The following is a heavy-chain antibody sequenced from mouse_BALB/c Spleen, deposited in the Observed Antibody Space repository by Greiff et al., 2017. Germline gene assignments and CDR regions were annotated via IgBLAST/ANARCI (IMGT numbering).Heavy chain of an antibody. J-gene: IGHJ3*01. CDR1: GFTFSSFG. V-gene: IGHV5-17*02. D-gene: IGHD2-3*01. CDR2: ISSGSSTI. Sequence: EVQLVESGGGLVQPGGSRKLSCAASGFTFSSFGMHWVRQAPEKGLEWVAYISSGSSTIYYADTVKGRFTISRDNPKNTLFLQMTSLRSEDTAMYYCARSGWLLGWFAYWGQGTLVTVSA. CDR3: ARSGWLLGWFAY.